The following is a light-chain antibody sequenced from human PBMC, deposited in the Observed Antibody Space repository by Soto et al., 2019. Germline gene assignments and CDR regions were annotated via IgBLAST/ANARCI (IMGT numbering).Light chain of an antibody. Sequence: QSVLTQPASVSGSPGQSITIPCTGTSSDVGGYNYVSWYQQHPGKAPRLLIYEVSNRPPGVSSRFSGSKSGSTASLTISGLQTEDEADYSCNSYTSSITSVFGGGTKVTVL. J-gene: IGLJ3*02. CDR1: SSDVGGYNY. CDR3: NSYTSSITSV. V-gene: IGLV2-14*01. CDR2: EVS.